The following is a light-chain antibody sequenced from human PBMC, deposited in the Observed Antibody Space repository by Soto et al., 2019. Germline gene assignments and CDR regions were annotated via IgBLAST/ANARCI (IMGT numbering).Light chain of an antibody. CDR2: EVS. CDR1: SSDVGGYNY. Sequence: ALTQPASVSGSPGQSITISCTGTSSDVGGYNYVSWYQQHPGKAPKLMIYEVSNRPSGVSNRFSGSKSGNTASLTISGLQAEDEADYYCSSYTSSSTLGVFGGGTKLTVL. CDR3: SSYTSSSTLGV. V-gene: IGLV2-14*01. J-gene: IGLJ3*02.